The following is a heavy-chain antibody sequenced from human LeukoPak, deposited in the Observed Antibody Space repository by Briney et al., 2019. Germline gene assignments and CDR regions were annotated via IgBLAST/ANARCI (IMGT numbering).Heavy chain of an antibody. CDR3: ARQVEGFDP. CDR2: IKQDGSEK. CDR1: GFTFTNFA. V-gene: IGHV3-7*01. D-gene: IGHD1-1*01. Sequence: ESLRLSCAASGFTFTNFAMHWVRQAPGKGLEWVANIKQDGSEKYYVDSVKGRFTISRDNAKNSLYLQMNSLRAEDTAVYYCARQVEGFDPWGQGTLVTVSS. J-gene: IGHJ5*02.